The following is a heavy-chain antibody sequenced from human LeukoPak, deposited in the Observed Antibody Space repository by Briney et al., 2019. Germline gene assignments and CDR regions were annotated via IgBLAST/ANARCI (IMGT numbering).Heavy chain of an antibody. Sequence: TSETLSLTCAVYGGSFSGYYWSWIRQPPGKGLEWIGEINHSGSTNYNPSLKSRVTISVDTSKNQFSLKLSSVTAADTAVYYCARATVTSYYFDYWGQGTLFTVSS. V-gene: IGHV4-34*01. J-gene: IGHJ4*02. CDR3: ARATVTSYYFDY. CDR2: INHSGST. CDR1: GGSFSGYY. D-gene: IGHD4-17*01.